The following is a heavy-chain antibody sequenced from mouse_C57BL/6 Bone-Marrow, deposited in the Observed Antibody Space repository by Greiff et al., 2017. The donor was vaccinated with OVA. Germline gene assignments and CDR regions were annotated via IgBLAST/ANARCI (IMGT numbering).Heavy chain of an antibody. CDR2: IDPANGNT. D-gene: IGHD1-1*01. CDR1: GFNIKNTY. J-gene: IGHJ3*01. Sequence: VQLQQSVAELVRPGASVKLSCTASGFNIKNTYMHWVKQRPEQGLEWLGRIDPANGNTKYAPTFQGKATITADTSSNTAYLQLSSLTSEDAAIYYCARWYYGSRYGFAYWGQGTLVTVSA. V-gene: IGHV14-3*01. CDR3: ARWYYGSRYGFAY.